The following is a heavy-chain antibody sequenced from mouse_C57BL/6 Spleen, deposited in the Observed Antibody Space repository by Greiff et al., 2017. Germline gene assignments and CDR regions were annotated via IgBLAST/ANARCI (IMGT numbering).Heavy chain of an antibody. V-gene: IGHV1-82*01. CDR3: ARGAARTSHAMDY. CDR2: IYPGDGDT. J-gene: IGHJ4*01. Sequence: VKLMESGPELVKPGASVKISCKASGYAFSSSWMNWVKQRPGKGLEWIGRIYPGDGDTNYNGKFKGKATLTADKSSSTAYMQLSSLTSEDSAVYFCARGAARTSHAMDYWGQGTSVTVSS. CDR1: GYAFSSSW. D-gene: IGHD3-1*01.